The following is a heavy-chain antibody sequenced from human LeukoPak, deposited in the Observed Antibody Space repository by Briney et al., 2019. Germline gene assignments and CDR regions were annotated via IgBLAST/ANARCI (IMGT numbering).Heavy chain of an antibody. Sequence: ASVKVSCTASGGTFSSYAISWVRQAPGQGLEWMGGIIPIFGTANYAQKFQGRVTITADESTSTAYMELSSLRSEDTAVYYCARGISAVAGTGLFDYWGQGTLVTVSS. J-gene: IGHJ4*02. CDR3: ARGISAVAGTGLFDY. D-gene: IGHD6-19*01. CDR1: GGTFSSYA. CDR2: IIPIFGTA. V-gene: IGHV1-69*13.